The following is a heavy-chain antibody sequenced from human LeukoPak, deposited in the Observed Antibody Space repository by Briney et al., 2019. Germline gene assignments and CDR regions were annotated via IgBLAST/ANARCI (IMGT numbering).Heavy chain of an antibody. D-gene: IGHD2-15*01. CDR3: PRVDGSPDY. CDR1: GYTFTSYD. J-gene: IGHJ4*02. Sequence: WASVKVSCKASGYTFTSYDINWVRQATGQGLEWMGWMNPKSGNTGHAQKFQGRVTITRDTSISTVYMELNSLRSEDTAVYYCPRVDGSPDYWGQGTLVTVSS. V-gene: IGHV1-8*03. CDR2: MNPKSGNT.